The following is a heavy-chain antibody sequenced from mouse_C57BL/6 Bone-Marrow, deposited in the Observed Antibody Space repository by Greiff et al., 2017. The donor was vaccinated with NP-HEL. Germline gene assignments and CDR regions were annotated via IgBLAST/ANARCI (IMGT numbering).Heavy chain of an antibody. Sequence: QVQLKQSGPELVKPGASVKISCKASGYSFTSYYIHWVKQRPGQGLEWIGWIYPGSGNTKYNEKFKGKATLTADTSSSTAYMQLSSLTSEDSAVYYCARGGYDGYLYYFDYWGQGTTLTVSS. CDR3: ARGGYDGYLYYFDY. CDR1: GYSFTSYY. D-gene: IGHD2-3*01. V-gene: IGHV1-66*01. J-gene: IGHJ2*01. CDR2: IYPGSGNT.